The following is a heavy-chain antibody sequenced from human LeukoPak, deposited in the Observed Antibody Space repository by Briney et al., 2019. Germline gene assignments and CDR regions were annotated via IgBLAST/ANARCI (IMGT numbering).Heavy chain of an antibody. CDR3: ARDLGRDY. V-gene: IGHV1-2*02. CDR2: INPNRGGT. J-gene: IGHJ4*02. Sequence: GASVKVSCKASGYTFTGYYMHWVRQAPGQGLEWTGWINPNRGGTNYAQKFQGRVTMTRDTAISTAYMELSRLRSDDTAVYYCARDLGRDYWGQGTLVTVSS. CDR1: GYTFTGYY.